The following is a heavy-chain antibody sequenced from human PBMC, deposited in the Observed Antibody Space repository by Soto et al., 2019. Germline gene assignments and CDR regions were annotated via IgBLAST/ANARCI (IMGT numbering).Heavy chain of an antibody. J-gene: IGHJ5*02. CDR3: ARSSRYCSSTSCSNWFAL. Sequence: GGSLRLACAASGFTFSSYDMHWVRQATGKGLEWVSAIGTAGDTYYPGSVKGRFTISRENAKNSLYLQMNSLRAGDTALYYCARSSRYCSSTSCSNWFALWGQGTLVTVSS. CDR2: IGTAGDT. CDR1: GFTFSSYD. V-gene: IGHV3-13*04. D-gene: IGHD2-2*01.